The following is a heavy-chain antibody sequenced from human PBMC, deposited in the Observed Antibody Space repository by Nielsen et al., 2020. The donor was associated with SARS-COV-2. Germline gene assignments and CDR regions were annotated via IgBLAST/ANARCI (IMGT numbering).Heavy chain of an antibody. CDR3: ARDRQYNWNDYNGMDV. CDR2: FDPEDGET. CDR1: GYTLTELS. J-gene: IGHJ6*02. V-gene: IGHV1-24*01. D-gene: IGHD1-1*01. Sequence: ASVKVSCNVSGYTLTELSMHWVRQAPGKGLEWMGGFDPEDGETIYAQKFQGRVTLTTETSTSTAYMEVTSLRADDTAVYYCARDRQYNWNDYNGMDVWGQGSTVNVSS.